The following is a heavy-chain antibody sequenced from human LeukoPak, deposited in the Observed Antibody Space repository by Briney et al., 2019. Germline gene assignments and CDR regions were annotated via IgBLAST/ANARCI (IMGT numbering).Heavy chain of an antibody. CDR3: ARIPVDTEEYYFDY. Sequence: SGPALVKPTQTLTLTCTFSGFSLSTSGMCVSWIRQPPGKALEWLARIDWDDDKYYSTSLKTRLTISKDTSKNQVVLTMTNMDPVDTATHYCARIPVDTEEYYFDYWGQGTLVTVSS. CDR1: GFSLSTSGMC. CDR2: IDWDDDK. J-gene: IGHJ4*02. D-gene: IGHD5-18*01. V-gene: IGHV2-70*11.